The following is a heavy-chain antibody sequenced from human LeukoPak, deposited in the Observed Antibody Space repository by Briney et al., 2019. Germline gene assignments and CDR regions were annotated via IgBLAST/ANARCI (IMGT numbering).Heavy chain of an antibody. CDR1: GDSVSSNSAA. J-gene: IGHJ4*02. Sequence: SQTLSLTCAISGDSVSSNSAAWNWIRQSPSRGLEWLGRTYYRSKWYNDYAVSVKSRITINPDTSKNQFSLQLNSVTPEDTAVYYCARDRRYSLYSSSWYYFDYWGQGTLVTVSS. V-gene: IGHV6-1*01. D-gene: IGHD6-13*01. CDR3: ARDRRYSLYSSSWYYFDY. CDR2: TYYRSKWYN.